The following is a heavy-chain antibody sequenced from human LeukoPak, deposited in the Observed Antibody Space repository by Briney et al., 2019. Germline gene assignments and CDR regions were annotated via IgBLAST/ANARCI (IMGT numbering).Heavy chain of an antibody. V-gene: IGHV4-61*02. CDR3: ARGSIVPAAEGWFDP. Sequence: SQTLSLTCTVSGGSLTSSTDYWNWIRQPAGKGLEWIGRVSAIGSTNQNPSFRGRVSISVDTSKNQFSLKLTSVTAADAAVYYCARGSIVPAAEGWFDPWGQGTLVTVSS. CDR1: GGSLTSSTDY. J-gene: IGHJ5*02. D-gene: IGHD2-2*01. CDR2: VSAIGST.